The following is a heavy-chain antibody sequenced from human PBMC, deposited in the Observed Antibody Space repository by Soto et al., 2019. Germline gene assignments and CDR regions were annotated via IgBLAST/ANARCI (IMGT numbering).Heavy chain of an antibody. D-gene: IGHD2-2*01. CDR1: GYSSSSYR. Sequence: GASLKISCKGFGYSSSSYRISWVRQMPGKVLEWMGRIDPSDAYTNYSTSFQGHVTLSTDKSISTAYLQCSRLRASDTAMYYCARRSCSSTSCPSNYHGMSVWGPGITVTVSS. CDR2: IDPSDAYT. CDR3: ARRSCSSTSCPSNYHGMSV. V-gene: IGHV5-10-1*01. J-gene: IGHJ6*02.